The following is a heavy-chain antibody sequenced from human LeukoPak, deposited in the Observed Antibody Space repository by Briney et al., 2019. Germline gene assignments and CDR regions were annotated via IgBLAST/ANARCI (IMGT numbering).Heavy chain of an antibody. CDR2: ISGSGGST. Sequence: GGSLRLSCAASGFTFSSYGMSWVRQAPGKGLEWVSSISGSGGSTYYADSVKGRFTISRDNSKNTLYLQMNSLKTEDTAVYYCKWYSSSWYFDYWGQGTLVTVSS. CDR3: KWYSSSWYFDY. D-gene: IGHD6-13*01. CDR1: GFTFSSYG. J-gene: IGHJ4*02. V-gene: IGHV3-23*01.